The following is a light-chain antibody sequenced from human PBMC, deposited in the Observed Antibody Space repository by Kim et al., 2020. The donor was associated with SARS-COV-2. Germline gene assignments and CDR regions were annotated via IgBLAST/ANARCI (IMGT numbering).Light chain of an antibody. J-gene: IGKJ2*01. CDR1: ESNRSW. CDR3: KRYDTYSNT. V-gene: IGKV1-5*03. Sequence: SGSKGERDNITWRERESNRSWLAGYQQKQGRAPKVLFCKTTSLQTGVPTGLRGSGSGTEFTHPNSCLQPDDCATYYCKRYDTYSNTFGQGTKLEI. CDR2: KTT.